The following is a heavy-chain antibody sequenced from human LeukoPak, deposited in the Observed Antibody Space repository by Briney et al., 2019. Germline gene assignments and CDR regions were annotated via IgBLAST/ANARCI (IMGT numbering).Heavy chain of an antibody. Sequence: GGSLRLSCAASGFTFRNYGMHWVRQAPGKGLEWGTFIRYDGADEYYADSVKGRFTISRDDSKNTVFLQMNTLRVEDTAVYYCARGYTYFACWGQGTLVTVSS. CDR3: ARGYTYFAC. D-gene: IGHD3-16*02. J-gene: IGHJ4*02. V-gene: IGHV3-30*02. CDR1: GFTFRNYG. CDR2: IRYDGADE.